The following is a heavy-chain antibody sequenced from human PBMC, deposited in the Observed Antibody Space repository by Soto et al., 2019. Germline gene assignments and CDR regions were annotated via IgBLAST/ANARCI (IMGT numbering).Heavy chain of an antibody. CDR3: ARDLQNYDSSGYYVY. V-gene: IGHV3-21*01. CDR1: GFTFSGYS. CDR2: ISSSSNYI. D-gene: IGHD3-22*01. Sequence: PGGSLRLSCAASGFTFSGYSMHWIRQVPGKGLEWVSIISSSSNYIYYADSVKGRFTISRDNANNSLYLQMNSLRAEDTAVYYCARDLQNYDSSGYYVYWGQGTLVTVYS. J-gene: IGHJ4*02.